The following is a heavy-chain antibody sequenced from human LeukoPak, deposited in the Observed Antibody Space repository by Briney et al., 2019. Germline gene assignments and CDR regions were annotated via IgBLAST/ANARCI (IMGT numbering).Heavy chain of an antibody. J-gene: IGHJ5*02. CDR1: GGSFSGYY. Sequence: SETLSLTCAVYGGSFSGYYWSWIRQPPGRGLEWIGENNHSGSTNYNPSLKSRVTMSVDTSKNQFSLKLSSVTAADTAVYYCARDASGSRYVSENWFDPWGQGTRVTVSS. CDR2: NNHSGST. CDR3: ARDASGSRYVSENWFDP. V-gene: IGHV4-34*01. D-gene: IGHD1-14*01.